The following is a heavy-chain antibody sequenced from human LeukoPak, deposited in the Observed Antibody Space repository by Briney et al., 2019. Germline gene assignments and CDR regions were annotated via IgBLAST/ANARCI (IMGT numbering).Heavy chain of an antibody. J-gene: IGHJ4*02. CDR1: GGSISSYY. CDR3: ARETPYGGNPGPFDY. CDR2: IYNSEST. D-gene: IGHD4-23*01. V-gene: IGHV4-4*07. Sequence: SETLSLSCSGSGGSISSYYGGWSRQPAGKGLGKIGRIYNSESTNYTPYLKSRVTMSVHTSKNQFSLKLSSVPAADTAVYYCARETPYGGNPGPFDYWGQGTLVSVSS.